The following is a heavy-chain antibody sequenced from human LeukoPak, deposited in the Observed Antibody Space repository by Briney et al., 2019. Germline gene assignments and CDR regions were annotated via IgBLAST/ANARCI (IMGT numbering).Heavy chain of an antibody. CDR1: GFTFSDHY. CDR2: TTNKANRYTT. J-gene: IGHJ4*02. CDR3: ARGTSRGTLATDYFDY. Sequence: GGSLRLSCAASGFTFSDHYMDWVRQAPGKGLEWVGRTTNKANRYTTEYSASVKGRFTVSRDDSKNSLYLQMDSLKTEDTAVYYCARGTSRGTLATDYFDYWGQGTLVTVSS. D-gene: IGHD5-12*01. V-gene: IGHV3-72*01.